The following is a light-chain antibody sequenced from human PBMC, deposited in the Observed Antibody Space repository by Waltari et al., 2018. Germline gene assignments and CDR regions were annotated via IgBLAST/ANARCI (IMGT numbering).Light chain of an antibody. Sequence: QSALTPPASVSGSPGQSIPIPCTGTSTDVGSYHLVSWYQQHPGKAPKLLVYEVPKRPSGVSNRFSGSKSGNSASLTISGLQAEDEADYYCCSHAGSSTLVFGGGTKVTVL. V-gene: IGLV2-23*02. CDR1: STDVGSYHL. CDR2: EVP. CDR3: CSHAGSSTLV. J-gene: IGLJ3*02.